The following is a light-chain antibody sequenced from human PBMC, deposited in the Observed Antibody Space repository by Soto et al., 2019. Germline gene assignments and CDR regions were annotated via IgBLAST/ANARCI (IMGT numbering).Light chain of an antibody. CDR3: QQVKSFLHLN. J-gene: IGKJ4*01. CDR2: AAS. V-gene: IGKV1-9*01. CDR1: QDISSH. Sequence: IQLTQSPSSLSASVGDSVTITCRASQDISSHLAWYQQKPGKAPKVLIYAASTLESGIPSRFSGSGSGKDFTLTISSLQAEDFANYYCQQVKSFLHLNFGGATKADI.